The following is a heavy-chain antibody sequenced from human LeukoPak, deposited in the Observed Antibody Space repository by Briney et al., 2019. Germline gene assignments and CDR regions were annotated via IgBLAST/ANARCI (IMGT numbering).Heavy chain of an antibody. V-gene: IGHV3-20*04. Sequence: GGSLRLSCAASGFTFDDYAMSWVRHAPGKGLEWVSGINWNGGSTGYADSVKGRFTISRDNAKNSLYLQMNSLRAEDTAVYYCAKVRNRIQGAVDYWGQGTLVTVSS. J-gene: IGHJ4*02. CDR1: GFTFDDYA. D-gene: IGHD1-26*01. CDR3: AKVRNRIQGAVDY. CDR2: INWNGGST.